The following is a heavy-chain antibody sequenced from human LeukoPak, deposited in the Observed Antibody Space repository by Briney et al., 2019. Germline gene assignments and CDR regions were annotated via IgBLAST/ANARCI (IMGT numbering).Heavy chain of an antibody. D-gene: IGHD5-12*01. CDR3: ARAARGTWFDP. CDR1: GYTFTSYY. V-gene: IGHV1-46*01. J-gene: IGHJ5*02. Sequence: ASVKVSCKASGYTFTSYYMHWVRQAPGQGLEWMGIINPSGGSTSYAQKFQGRVTITRDMSTSTVYMELSSLRSEDTAVYYCARAARGTWFDPWGQGTLVTVSS. CDR2: INPSGGST.